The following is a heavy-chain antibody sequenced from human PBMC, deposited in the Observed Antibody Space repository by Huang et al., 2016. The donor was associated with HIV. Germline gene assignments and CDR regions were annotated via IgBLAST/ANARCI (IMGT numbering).Heavy chain of an antibody. J-gene: IGHJ2*01. V-gene: IGHV3-21*06. D-gene: IGHD4-17*01. Sequence: EVQLLESGGGLVRPGGSLRVSCEASGFTLSSYSMNWVRQAPGKGLELVSSISSGGTYIYYADALKGRFTIARDNSNNSLYLQMNSLRADDTAVYYCARHLDYGDPFWYFDLWGRGTLVTV. CDR3: ARHLDYGDPFWYFDL. CDR1: GFTLSSYS. CDR2: ISSGGTYI.